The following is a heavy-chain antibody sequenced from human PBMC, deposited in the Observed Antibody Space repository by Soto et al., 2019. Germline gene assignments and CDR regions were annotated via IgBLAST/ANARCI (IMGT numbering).Heavy chain of an antibody. J-gene: IGHJ4*02. CDR3: ARGRYGDY. CDR2: ISAHNGNT. D-gene: IGHD1-1*01. Sequence: QVHLVQSGAEVKKPGASVKVSCQGSGYAFTTYGITWVRQAPGQGLEWKGWISAHNGNTTYAQNLQGRVTVTRDTSTSTAYMELRSLRYVDSAVYYCARGRYGDYWGQGALVTVSS. CDR1: GYAFTTYG. V-gene: IGHV1-18*01.